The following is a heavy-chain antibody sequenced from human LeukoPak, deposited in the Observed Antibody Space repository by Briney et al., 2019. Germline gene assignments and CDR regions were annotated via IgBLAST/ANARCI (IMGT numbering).Heavy chain of an antibody. CDR1: GGSFSGYY. V-gene: IGHV4-34*01. CDR2: INHSGST. D-gene: IGHD3-22*01. CDR3: ARGPNFSYYDSSGWAATYMDV. J-gene: IGHJ6*03. Sequence: SETLSLTCAVDGGSFSGYYWSWIRQPPGEGREWIGEINHSGSTNYNPSLERRVTISVDTSKNQFSLKLSSVTAADTAVYYCARGPNFSYYDSSGWAATYMDVWGKGTTVTVSS.